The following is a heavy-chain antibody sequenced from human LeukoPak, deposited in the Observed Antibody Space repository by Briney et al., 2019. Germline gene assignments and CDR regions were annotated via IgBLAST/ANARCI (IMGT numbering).Heavy chain of an antibody. V-gene: IGHV3-64*01. CDR2: ITGDGSTP. CDR1: GFVFSNYA. J-gene: IGHJ5*02. CDR3: ARVVFSGYDS. D-gene: IGHD5-12*01. Sequence: GGSLRLPCATSGFVFSNYAMTWVRQAPGKGLEYVSAITGDGSTPYYANSVKGRFTISRDNSRNTLYLQMGSLRSEDMAVYYCARVVFSGYDSWGQGTLVTVSS.